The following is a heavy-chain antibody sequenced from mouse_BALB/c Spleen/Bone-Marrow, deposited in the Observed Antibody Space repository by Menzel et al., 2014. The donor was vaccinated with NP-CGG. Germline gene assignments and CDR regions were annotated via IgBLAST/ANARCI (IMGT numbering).Heavy chain of an antibody. CDR3: ARYYDYDWYFDV. V-gene: IGHV1-77*01. D-gene: IGHD2-4*01. Sequence: QVQLKESGPELVNPGASVKMSCKASGYTFTDYVISWVKQRTGQGLEWIGEIYPGSGSTYYNEKFKGKATLTADKSSNTAYMQLSSLTSEDPAVYFCARYYDYDWYFDVWGAGTTVTVSS. CDR2: IYPGSGST. J-gene: IGHJ1*01. CDR1: GYTFTDYV.